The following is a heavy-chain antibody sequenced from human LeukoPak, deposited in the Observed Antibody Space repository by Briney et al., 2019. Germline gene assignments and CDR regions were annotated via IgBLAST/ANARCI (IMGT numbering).Heavy chain of an antibody. D-gene: IGHD5-24*01. J-gene: IGHJ4*02. V-gene: IGHV3-30*18. CDR3: AKTQGWLQTIFDY. Sequence: PGGSLRLSCAASGFTFSNYGMHWVRPAPGKGLEWVAVISYDGSNKYYADSVKGRFTISRDNSKNTLYLQMNSLRAEDTAVYYCAKTQGWLQTIFDYWGQGTLVTVSS. CDR1: GFTFSNYG. CDR2: ISYDGSNK.